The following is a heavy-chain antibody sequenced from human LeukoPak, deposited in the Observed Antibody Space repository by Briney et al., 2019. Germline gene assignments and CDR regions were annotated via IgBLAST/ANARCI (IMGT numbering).Heavy chain of an antibody. Sequence: GGSLRLSCAASGFTFSSYGIHWVRQAPGKGLEWVSSISSSSSYIYYADSVKGRFTISRDNAKNSLYLQMNSLRAEDTAVYYCARGSLDAFDIWGQGTMVTVSS. J-gene: IGHJ3*02. CDR1: GFTFSSYG. CDR2: ISSSSSYI. CDR3: ARGSLDAFDI. V-gene: IGHV3-21*01.